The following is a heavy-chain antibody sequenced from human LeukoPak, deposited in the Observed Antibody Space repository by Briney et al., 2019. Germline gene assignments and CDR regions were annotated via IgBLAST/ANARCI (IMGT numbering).Heavy chain of an antibody. D-gene: IGHD3-16*01. CDR2: KDATTI. CDR1: GFTFSSYW. J-gene: IGHJ4*02. CDR3: VRDLILVWTPGDDFDH. V-gene: IGHV3-74*03. Sequence: PGGSLRLSCVASGFTFSSYWMHWVRQAPGKGLERVARKDATTITHADSVRGRFTISRENAKNTVYLQMNSLRAEDTAVYYCVRDLILVWTPGDDFDHWGQGTLVTVSS.